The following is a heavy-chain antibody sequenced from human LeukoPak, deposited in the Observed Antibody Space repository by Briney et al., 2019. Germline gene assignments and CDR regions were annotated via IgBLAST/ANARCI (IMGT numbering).Heavy chain of an antibody. D-gene: IGHD3-3*01. CDR3: DRGYYDFWSGQVYYFDF. V-gene: IGHV3-74*01. CDR1: GFTFSSYW. CDR2: INSDGSST. Sequence: GGSLRLSCAASGFTFSSYWMHWVRQAPGKGLVWVSRINSDGSSTYYADSVKGRFTISRDNAKNTLYLQMNSLRAEDTAVYYCDRGYYDFWSGQVYYFDFWGRGTRVTVSS. J-gene: IGHJ4*02.